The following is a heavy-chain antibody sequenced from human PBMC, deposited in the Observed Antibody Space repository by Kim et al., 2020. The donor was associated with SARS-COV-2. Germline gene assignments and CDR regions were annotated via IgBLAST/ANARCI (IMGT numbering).Heavy chain of an antibody. D-gene: IGHD3-10*01. CDR2: ISSSSSYI. Sequence: GGSLRLSCAASGFTFSSYSMNWVRQAPGKGLEWVSSISSSSSYIYYADSVKGRFTISRDNAKNSLYLQMNSLRAEDKAVYYCAREAYYYGSGSPPAIDYWGQGTLVTVSS. CDR3: AREAYYYGSGSPPAIDY. J-gene: IGHJ4*02. CDR1: GFTFSSYS. V-gene: IGHV3-21*01.